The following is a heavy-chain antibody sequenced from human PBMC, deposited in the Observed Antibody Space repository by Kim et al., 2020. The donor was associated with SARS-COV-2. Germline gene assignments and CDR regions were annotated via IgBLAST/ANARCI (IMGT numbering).Heavy chain of an antibody. D-gene: IGHD6-19*01. V-gene: IGHV3-23*01. J-gene: IGHJ3*02. CDR3: AKGGYIAVAGTLFAFDI. Sequence: VKGRFTISRDNSKNTLYLQMNSLRAEDTAVYYCAKGGYIAVAGTLFAFDIWGQGTMVTVSS.